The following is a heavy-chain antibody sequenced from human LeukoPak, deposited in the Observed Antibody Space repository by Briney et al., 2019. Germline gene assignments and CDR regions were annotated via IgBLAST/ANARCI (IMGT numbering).Heavy chain of an antibody. CDR1: GFTFSSYE. CDR2: ISSSGSTI. J-gene: IGHJ4*02. Sequence: PGGSLRLSCAASGFTFSSYEMNWVRQAPGKGLEWVSYISSSGSTIYYADSVKGRFTISRDNAKNSLYLQMNSLRAEDTAVYYCARDARGGYTYGGLDQWGQGTLVTVSS. CDR3: ARDARGGYTYGGLDQ. V-gene: IGHV3-48*03. D-gene: IGHD5-18*01.